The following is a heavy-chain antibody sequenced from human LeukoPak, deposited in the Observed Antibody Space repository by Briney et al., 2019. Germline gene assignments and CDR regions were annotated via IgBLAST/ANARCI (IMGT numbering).Heavy chain of an antibody. D-gene: IGHD3-10*01. CDR1: GFTFSSYA. V-gene: IGHV3-23*01. CDR3: AKDRWVQGVILTLDY. J-gene: IGHJ4*02. CDR2: ISGSGGST. Sequence: GGSLRLSCAASGFTFSSYAMSWVRQAPGKGLEWVSAISGSGGSTYYADSVKGRFTISRDNSKNTLYLQMNSLRAEDTAVYYCAKDRWVQGVILTLDYWGQGTLVTVSS.